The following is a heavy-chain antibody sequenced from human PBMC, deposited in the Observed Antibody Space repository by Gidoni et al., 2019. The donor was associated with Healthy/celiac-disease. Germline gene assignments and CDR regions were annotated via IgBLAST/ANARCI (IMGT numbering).Heavy chain of an antibody. D-gene: IGHD3-9*01. Sequence: QVQLQQWGAGLLKPSETLSLTCAVYGGSFSGYYWSWIRQPPGKGLEWIGEINHSGSTNYNPSLKSRVTISVDTSKNQFSLKLSSVTAADTAVYYCARTPRYDILTGYPSGYFDYWGQGTLVTVSS. V-gene: IGHV4-34*01. J-gene: IGHJ4*02. CDR3: ARTPRYDILTGYPSGYFDY. CDR1: GGSFSGYY. CDR2: INHSGST.